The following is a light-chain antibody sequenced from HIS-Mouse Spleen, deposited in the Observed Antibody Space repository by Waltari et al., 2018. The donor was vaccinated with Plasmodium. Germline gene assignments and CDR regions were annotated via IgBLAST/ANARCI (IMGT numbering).Light chain of an antibody. V-gene: IGLV3-10*01. CDR2: GDS. CDR3: YSTDSSGNHRV. Sequence: SYELTQPPSVSVSPGQTARITCSGDALPKKYAYGYQQKSGQAPVLVIYGDSKRPSGITERFSGSSSGTMATLTISGAQVEDEADYYCYSTDSSGNHRVFGGGTKLTVL. J-gene: IGLJ3*02. CDR1: ALPKKY.